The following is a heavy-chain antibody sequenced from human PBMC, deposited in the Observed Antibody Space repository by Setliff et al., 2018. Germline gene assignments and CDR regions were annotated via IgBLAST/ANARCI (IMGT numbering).Heavy chain of an antibody. D-gene: IGHD3-16*01. V-gene: IGHV3-7*01. CDR3: ARDGGEY. Sequence: PGGSLRLSCAASGFTFSDAWMSWVRQAPGKGLEGVANIKQDGSEKYYVDSVKGRFTISRDNAKNSLYLQMNSLRAEDTAVYYCARDGGEYWGQGTLVTVSS. CDR1: GFTFSDAW. J-gene: IGHJ4*02. CDR2: IKQDGSEK.